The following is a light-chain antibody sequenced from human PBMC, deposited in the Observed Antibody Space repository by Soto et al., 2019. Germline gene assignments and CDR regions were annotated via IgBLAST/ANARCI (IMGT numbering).Light chain of an antibody. CDR2: AAS. V-gene: IGKV1-16*01. CDR3: QEYITPPFT. CDR1: QGINNY. J-gene: IGKJ2*01. Sequence: DIQMTQSPSSLSASVGDRVTITCRASQGINNYLAWFQQKPGKAPQSLIYAASTLESGVPSRFSGSASGTDFTLTSSSLQPEDFAPYYCQEYITPPFTFGQGTKLEIK.